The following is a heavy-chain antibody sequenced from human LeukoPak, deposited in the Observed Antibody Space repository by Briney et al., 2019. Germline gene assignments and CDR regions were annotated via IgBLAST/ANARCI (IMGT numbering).Heavy chain of an antibody. CDR2: IYYSGST. V-gene: IGHV4-31*03. Sequence: PSETLSLTCTVSGGSISSGGYYWSWIRQHPGKGLEWIGYIYYSGSTYYNPSLKSRVTISVDTSKNQFSLKLTSVTAADTAVYFCARVVPMISRGVITHGPHFDYWGQGTLVTVSS. J-gene: IGHJ4*02. CDR1: GGSISSGGYY. D-gene: IGHD3-10*01. CDR3: ARVVPMISRGVITHGPHFDY.